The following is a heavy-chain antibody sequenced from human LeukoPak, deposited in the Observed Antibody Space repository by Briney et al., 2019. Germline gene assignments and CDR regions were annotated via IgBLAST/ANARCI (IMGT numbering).Heavy chain of an antibody. CDR3: ARAPGYSSGWRYYYYMDV. J-gene: IGHJ6*03. CDR2: INHSGST. D-gene: IGHD6-19*01. CDR1: GGSFSGYY. V-gene: IGHV4-34*01. Sequence: SETLSLTCAVYGGSFSGYYWSWIRQPPGKGLEWIGEINHSGSTNYNPSLKSRVTISVDTSKNQFSLKLSSVTAADTAVYYCARAPGYSSGWRYYYYMDVWGKGTTVTVSS.